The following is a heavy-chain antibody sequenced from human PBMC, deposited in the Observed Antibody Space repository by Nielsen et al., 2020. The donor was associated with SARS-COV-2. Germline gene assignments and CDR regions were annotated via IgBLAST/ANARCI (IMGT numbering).Heavy chain of an antibody. V-gene: IGHV3-7*01. CDR1: GFTFSSYG. D-gene: IGHD3-3*01. CDR3: ARVAFWSGYDY. Sequence: GESLKISCVGSGFTFSSYGMTWFRQAPGKGLEWVANIKHDGSEKYYVDSVKGRFTISRDNAKSSLSLQMNSLTAEDTAVYYCARVAFWSGYDYWGQVALVTVSS. CDR2: IKHDGSEK. J-gene: IGHJ4*02.